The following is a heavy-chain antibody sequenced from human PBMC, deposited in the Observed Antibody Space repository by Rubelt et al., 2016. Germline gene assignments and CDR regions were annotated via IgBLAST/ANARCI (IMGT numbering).Heavy chain of an antibody. Sequence: QVQLVQSGAEVKKPGSSVTVSCKASGGSFSRNAISRVRQAPGQGLEWMGGIIPNFGTAKYAQKFQGRVTITADESTSTAYMEVTSLRSEDTAVYYCARETQPTVTTRGEVDYWGQGTLVTVSS. CDR3: ARETQPTVTTRGEVDY. CDR1: GGSFSRNA. D-gene: IGHD4-17*01. CDR2: IIPNFGTA. V-gene: IGHV1-69*01. J-gene: IGHJ4*02.